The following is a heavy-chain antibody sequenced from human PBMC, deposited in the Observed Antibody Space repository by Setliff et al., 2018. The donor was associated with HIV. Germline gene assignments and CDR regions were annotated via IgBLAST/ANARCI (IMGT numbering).Heavy chain of an antibody. CDR3: ARVRDYGGNFFDY. V-gene: IGHV4-38-2*01. D-gene: IGHD4-17*01. CDR1: GYSVSSGYF. CDR2: IFHTGST. Sequence: SETLSLTCAVSGYSVSSGYFWGWIRQPPGKGLEWIGSIFHTGSTYHNPSLKSRVTISVDTSKNQFSLRLTSVTAADTAVYYCARVRDYGGNFFDYWGQGTLVTVSS. J-gene: IGHJ4*02.